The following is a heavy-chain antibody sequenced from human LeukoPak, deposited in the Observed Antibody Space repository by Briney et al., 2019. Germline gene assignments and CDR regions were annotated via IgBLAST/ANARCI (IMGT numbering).Heavy chain of an antibody. J-gene: IGHJ4*02. CDR1: GGNFNTYV. D-gene: IGHD7-27*01. Sequence: GGSLRLSCAASGGNFNTYVMNWVRQAPGKGLEWVSAIGGRGDITFYADSVKGRFTISRDNAKNTLYLQMNSLRAEDTAVYYCAREITTNGGRYFDYWGQGTLVTVSS. V-gene: IGHV3-23*01. CDR3: AREITTNGGRYFDY. CDR2: IGGRGDIT.